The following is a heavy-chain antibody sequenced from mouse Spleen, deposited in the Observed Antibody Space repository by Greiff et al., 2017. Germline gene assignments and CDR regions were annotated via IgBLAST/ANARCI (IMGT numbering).Heavy chain of an antibody. CDR1: GYTFTSYW. Sequence: QVQLKQPGTELVKPGASVKLSCKASGYTFTSYWMHWVKQRPGQGLEWIGNINPSNGGTNYNEKFKSKATLTVDKSSSTAYVQLSSLTSEDSAVYYCARGYGSSYRTWFAYWGQGTLVTVSA. D-gene: IGHD1-1*01. V-gene: IGHV1-53*01. J-gene: IGHJ3*01. CDR3: ARGYGSSYRTWFAY. CDR2: INPSNGGT.